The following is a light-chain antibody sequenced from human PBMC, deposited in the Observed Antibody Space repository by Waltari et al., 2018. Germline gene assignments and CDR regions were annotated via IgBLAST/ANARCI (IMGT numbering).Light chain of an antibody. Sequence: EIMMAQSPATLSVSPGERATLSCRASKSISTNLAWYQQKPGQPPRLLISGASTRATGIPCRVSGSGSGTEFTLTISSLQSEDFAIYYCQQYNHWLPYTFGQGTKLEIK. CDR3: QQYNHWLPYT. V-gene: IGKV3-15*01. CDR2: GAS. CDR1: KSISTN. J-gene: IGKJ2*01.